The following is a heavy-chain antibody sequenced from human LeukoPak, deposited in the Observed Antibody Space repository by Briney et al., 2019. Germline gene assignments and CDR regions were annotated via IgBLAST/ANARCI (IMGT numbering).Heavy chain of an antibody. D-gene: IGHD6-6*01. CDR2: ISAYNGNT. V-gene: IGHV1-18*04. CDR3: ARDRLSPEAGDY. J-gene: IGHJ4*02. Sequence: ASVKVSCKASGYTFTGYYMHWVRQAPGQGLEWMGWISAYNGNTNYAQKFQGRVTMTTDTSTNTAYMELRSLRSDDTAVYYCARDRLSPEAGDYWGQGTLVTVSS. CDR1: GYTFTGYY.